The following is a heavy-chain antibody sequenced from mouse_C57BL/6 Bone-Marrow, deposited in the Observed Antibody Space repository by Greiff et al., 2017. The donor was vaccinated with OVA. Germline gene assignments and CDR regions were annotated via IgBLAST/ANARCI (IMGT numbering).Heavy chain of an antibody. CDR1: GYTFTTYP. Sequence: VQLVESGAELVKPGASVKMSCKASGYTFTTYPIEWMKQNHGKSLEWIGNFHPYNDDTKYNEKFKGKATLTVEKSSSTVYLELSRLTSDDSAVYYCAILLRSPDAMDYWGQGTSVTVSS. V-gene: IGHV1-47*01. J-gene: IGHJ4*01. D-gene: IGHD1-1*01. CDR3: AILLRSPDAMDY. CDR2: FHPYNDDT.